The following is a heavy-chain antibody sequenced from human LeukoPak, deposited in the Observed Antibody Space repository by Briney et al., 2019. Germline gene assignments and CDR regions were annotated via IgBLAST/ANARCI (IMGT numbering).Heavy chain of an antibody. V-gene: IGHV1-18*01. Sequence: ASVKVSCKASGGTFSSYAISWVRQAPGQGLEWMGWISAYNSNTNYAQKLQGRVTMTTDTSTSTAYMELRSLRSDDTAVYYCARVHCGGDCYSDFDYWAREPWSPSPQ. J-gene: IGHJ4*02. CDR1: GGTFSSYA. CDR2: ISAYNSNT. D-gene: IGHD2-21*02. CDR3: ARVHCGGDCYSDFDY.